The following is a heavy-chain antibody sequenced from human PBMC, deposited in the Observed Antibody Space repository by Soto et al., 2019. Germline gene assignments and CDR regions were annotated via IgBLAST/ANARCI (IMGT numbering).Heavy chain of an antibody. V-gene: IGHV1-69*09. CDR1: GGTFSSSG. CDR3: GGWAQPRGTAGPYACDG. J-gene: IGHJ6*02. CDR2: IVPSLDTT. Sequence: QVQLVQSGTEVKKPGSSVKVSCKASGGTFSSSGFSWVRQAPGQGLEWMGMIVPSLDTTKYAQKFQARVTINAAQFARTACKEVRSLKTEDTAGKYCGGWAQPRGTAGPYACDGWGQGTKVIVSS. D-gene: IGHD3-16*01.